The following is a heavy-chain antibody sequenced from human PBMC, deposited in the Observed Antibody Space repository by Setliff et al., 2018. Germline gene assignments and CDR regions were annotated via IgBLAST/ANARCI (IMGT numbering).Heavy chain of an antibody. V-gene: IGHV3-30*02. D-gene: IGHD2-21*02. Sequence: QPGGSLRLSCAASGFSFGGHDMHWVRQAPGKGLEWVAFIRFDGSNKYYADSVKGRFTVSRDNSKNTLYLQMNILRPEDTALYYCVRDSSADYYDNDYFKYWGQGALVTVSS. J-gene: IGHJ1*01. CDR3: VRDSSADYYDNDYFKY. CDR1: GFSFGGHD. CDR2: IRFDGSNK.